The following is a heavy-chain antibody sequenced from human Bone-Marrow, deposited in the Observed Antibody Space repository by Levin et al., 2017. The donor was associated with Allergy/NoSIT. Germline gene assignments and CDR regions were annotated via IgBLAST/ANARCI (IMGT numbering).Heavy chain of an antibody. CDR2: FSWNGDRI. CDR1: GFTFGDYA. D-gene: IGHD3-3*01. V-gene: IGHV3-9*01. J-gene: IGHJ5*01. CDR3: AKDIQRRISIFGGQKMALDS. Sequence: GGSLRLSCAGSGFTFGDYAMHWVRQGPDKGLEWVAGFSWNGDRIGYADSVKGRFTISRDNAMGILYLQMNSLRTEDTALYYCAKDIQRRISIFGGQKMALDSWGQGTLVAVSS.